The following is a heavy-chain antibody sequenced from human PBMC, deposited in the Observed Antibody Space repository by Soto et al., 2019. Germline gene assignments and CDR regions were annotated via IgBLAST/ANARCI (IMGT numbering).Heavy chain of an antibody. Sequence: QVQLVQSGAEVKKPGASVKVSCKASGYTFTSYAMHWVRQAPGQRLEWMGWINAGNGNTKYSQKFQGRVTLTRDTSASTAYMELSSLRSEDTAVYYCAREAGTYIFDYWGQGTLVTVSS. J-gene: IGHJ4*02. CDR2: INAGNGNT. D-gene: IGHD1-7*01. V-gene: IGHV1-3*01. CDR1: GYTFTSYA. CDR3: AREAGTYIFDY.